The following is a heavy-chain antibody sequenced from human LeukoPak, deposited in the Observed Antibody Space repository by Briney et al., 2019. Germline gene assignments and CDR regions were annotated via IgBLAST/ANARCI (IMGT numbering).Heavy chain of an antibody. CDR1: GGSISSSSYY. J-gene: IGHJ5*02. V-gene: IGHV4-39*07. CDR3: VTSLDCSGGSCHNWFDP. D-gene: IGHD2-15*01. Sequence: SETLSLTCTVSGGSISSSSYYWGWIRQPPGTGLEWIGSIYYSGSTYYNPSLKSRVTISVDTSKNQFSLKLSSVTAADTAVYYCVTSLDCSGGSCHNWFDPWGQGTLVTVSS. CDR2: IYYSGST.